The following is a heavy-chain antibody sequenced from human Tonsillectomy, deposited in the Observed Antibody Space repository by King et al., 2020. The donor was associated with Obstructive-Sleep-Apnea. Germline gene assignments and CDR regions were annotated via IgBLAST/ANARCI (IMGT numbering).Heavy chain of an antibody. V-gene: IGHV4-61*08. J-gene: IGHJ4*02. CDR3: ARGYSGSFGPYFDY. Sequence: QLQESGPGLVKPSETLSLTCTGSGGPVSSGGYYWTWIRQPPGKGLEGIGHIYYSGSTNYNPSLKRRVHISAATSKNQFSLKLSSVTAADTAVYYCARGYSGSFGPYFDYWGQGTLVTVSS. CDR1: GGPVSSGGYY. CDR2: IYYSGST. D-gene: IGHD1-26*01.